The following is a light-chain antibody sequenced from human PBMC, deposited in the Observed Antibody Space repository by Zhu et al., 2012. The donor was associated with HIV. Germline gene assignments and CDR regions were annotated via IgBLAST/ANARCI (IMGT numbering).Light chain of an antibody. Sequence: IVLTQSPGTVSLSPGEGVTLSCRASQSIGNYLGWYQQKPGEVPRLLIYDGSNRATDVPARFSGTGSGTDFSPTISSLAPEDSAIYYCQPRHSWPITFGQGTRLDIK. J-gene: IGKJ5*01. CDR3: QPRHSWPIT. CDR2: DGS. V-gene: IGKV3-11*01. CDR1: QSIGNY.